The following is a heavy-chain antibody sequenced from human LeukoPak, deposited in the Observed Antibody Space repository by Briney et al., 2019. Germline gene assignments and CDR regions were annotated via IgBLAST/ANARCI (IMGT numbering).Heavy chain of an antibody. V-gene: IGHV4-59*01. CDR1: GGSISSYY. D-gene: IGHD2-2*03. Sequence: PSETLSLTCTVSGGSISSYYWSWIRQPPGKGLEWIGYIYYSGSTNYNPSLKSRVIISVDTSKNQFSLKLSSVTAADTAVYYCARVDIVVVPAAMHFFYFDYWGQGTLVTVSS. J-gene: IGHJ4*02. CDR2: IYYSGST. CDR3: ARVDIVVVPAAMHFFYFDY.